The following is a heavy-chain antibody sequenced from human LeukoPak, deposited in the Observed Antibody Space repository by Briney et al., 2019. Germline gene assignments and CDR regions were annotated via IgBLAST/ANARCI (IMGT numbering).Heavy chain of an antibody. CDR2: IKSDGST. V-gene: IGHV3-74*01. CDR1: GFTFSSYW. Sequence: PGGSLRLSCAASGFTFSSYWMHWVRQTPGKGLMWVARIKSDGSTIYADSVQGRFTISRDNSKNTLYLQMTSLRVEDTAVYYCATNSRRPHQYYMDVWGKGTTVTISS. D-gene: IGHD1-14*01. CDR3: ATNSRRPHQYYMDV. J-gene: IGHJ6*03.